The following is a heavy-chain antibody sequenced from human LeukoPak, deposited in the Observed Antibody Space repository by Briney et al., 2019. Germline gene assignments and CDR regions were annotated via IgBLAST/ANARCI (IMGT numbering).Heavy chain of an antibody. D-gene: IGHD6-13*01. J-gene: IGHJ4*02. CDR3: ARGHPRRFLIAASAFDY. CDR2: INPNSGGT. CDR1: GYTFTGYY. Sequence: GASVKVSCKASGYTFTGYYMHWVRQAPGQGLEWMGWINPNSGGTNYAQKFQGRVTMTRDTSISTAYMELSGLRSDDTAVYYCARGHPRRFLIAASAFDYWGQGTLVTVSS. V-gene: IGHV1-2*02.